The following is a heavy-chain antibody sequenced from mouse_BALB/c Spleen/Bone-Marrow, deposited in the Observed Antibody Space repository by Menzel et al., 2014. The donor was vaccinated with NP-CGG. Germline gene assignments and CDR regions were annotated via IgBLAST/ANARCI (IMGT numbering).Heavy chain of an antibody. V-gene: IGHV14-3*02. D-gene: IGHD1-1*01. CDR3: ASYYYGSAWFAY. CDR1: GFNIKDTY. Sequence: VQLQQSGAELVKPGASVKLSCTASGFNIKDTYMHWVKQRPEQGLEWIGRIDPANGNTKYDPKLQGKATITADTSSNTAYLQLSSLTSEDTAVYYCASYYYGSAWFAYWGQGTLVTVSA. CDR2: IDPANGNT. J-gene: IGHJ3*01.